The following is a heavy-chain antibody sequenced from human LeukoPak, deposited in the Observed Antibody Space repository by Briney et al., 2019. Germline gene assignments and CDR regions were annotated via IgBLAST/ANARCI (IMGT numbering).Heavy chain of an antibody. V-gene: IGHV3-15*01. CDR2: IKSKTDGGTT. CDR1: GFTFSNAW. J-gene: IGHJ6*03. Sequence: GGSLRLSCAASGFTFSNAWMSWVRQAPGKGLEWVGRIKSKTDGGTTDYAAPVKGRFTISRDDSKNTLYLQMNSLKTEDTAVYYCTTPGYSGYDFQGFYYYYYMDVWGKGTTVTVSS. D-gene: IGHD5-12*01. CDR3: TTPGYSGYDFQGFYYYYYMDV.